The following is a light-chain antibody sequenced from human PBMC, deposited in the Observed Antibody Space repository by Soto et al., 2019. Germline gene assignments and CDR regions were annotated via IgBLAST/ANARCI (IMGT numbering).Light chain of an antibody. V-gene: IGKV1-27*01. CDR2: AAS. J-gene: IGKJ4*01. Sequence: DIQMTQSPSSLSASVGDRVTITCRASQGISNYLAWYQQKPGKVPKLLIYAASALQSGVPSRFSGCGSGTDFTLTINTLQPEDVATYYCQKYNGGPLTFGGGTKV. CDR1: QGISNY. CDR3: QKYNGGPLT.